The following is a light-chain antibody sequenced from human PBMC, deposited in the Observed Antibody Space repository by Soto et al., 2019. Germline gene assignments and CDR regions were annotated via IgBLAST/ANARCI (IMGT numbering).Light chain of an antibody. Sequence: AVVTQPPSVSGAPGQRVTISCTGGNSNIGASNDVHWYQQIPGTAPKLLIYGDNNRPSGVPDRFSGSKSGTSASLAITGLQAEDEADYYCHSYDSSLSGSVFGGGTKLTVL. CDR1: NSNIGASND. CDR3: HSYDSSLSGSV. V-gene: IGLV1-40*01. CDR2: GDN. J-gene: IGLJ3*02.